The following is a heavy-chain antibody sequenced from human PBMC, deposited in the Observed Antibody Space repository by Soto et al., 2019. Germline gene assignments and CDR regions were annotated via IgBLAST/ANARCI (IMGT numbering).Heavy chain of an antibody. J-gene: IGHJ6*02. CDR1: GFTVSNNY. D-gene: IGHD3-22*01. V-gene: IGHV3-53*01. CDR3: ARMGNSSGYYPPYYYGMDV. CDR2: IYSGGST. Sequence: GGSLRLSCAASGFTVSNNYMTWVRQAPGKGLEWVSIIYSGGSTYYADSVKGRFTISRDNSKNTLNLQMSSLRAEDTAVYYCARMGNSSGYYPPYYYGMDVWGQGTTVTVSS.